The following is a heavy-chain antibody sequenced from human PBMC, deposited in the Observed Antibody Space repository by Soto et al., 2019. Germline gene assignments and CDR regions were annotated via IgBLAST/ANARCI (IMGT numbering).Heavy chain of an antibody. CDR1: GFTFSGSA. CDR3: TRHRDYCSGGSCYTPDFDY. V-gene: IGHV3-73*02. CDR2: IRSKANSYAT. J-gene: IGHJ4*02. Sequence: EVQLVESGGGLVQPGGSLKLSCAASGFTFSGSAMHWVRQASGKGLEWVGRIRSKANSYATAYAASVKGRFTISRDDSKNTAYLQMNSLKTEDTAVYYCTRHRDYCSGGSCYTPDFDYWGQGTLVTVSP. D-gene: IGHD2-15*01.